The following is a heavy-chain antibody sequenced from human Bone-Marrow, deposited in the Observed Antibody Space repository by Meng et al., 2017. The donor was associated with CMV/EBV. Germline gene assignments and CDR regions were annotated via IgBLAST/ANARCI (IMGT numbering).Heavy chain of an antibody. CDR3: ARAPDFHYYFDY. CDR1: GFTFSSYT. Sequence: GGSLRLSCTASGFTFSSYTMHWVRQAPGKGLEWVAVMSFDGSNKYYADSVRGRFTISRDSSKNTLYLQMNSLGTEARAVYDCARAPDFHYYFDYWGQGTLVTVSS. J-gene: IGHJ4*02. V-gene: IGHV3-30*04. CDR2: MSFDGSNK.